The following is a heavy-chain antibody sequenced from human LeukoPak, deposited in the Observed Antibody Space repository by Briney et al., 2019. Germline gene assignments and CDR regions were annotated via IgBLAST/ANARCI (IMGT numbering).Heavy chain of an antibody. CDR1: GGSFSGYY. D-gene: IGHD6-13*01. CDR3: ARVCEIGSSCFDY. V-gene: IGHV4-34*01. Sequence: SETLSLTCAVYGGSFSGYYWSWIRQPPGKGLEWIGEINHSGSTNYNPSLKSRVTISVGTSKNQFSLKLSSVTAADTAVYYCARVCEIGSSCFDYWGQGTLVTVSS. J-gene: IGHJ4*02. CDR2: INHSGST.